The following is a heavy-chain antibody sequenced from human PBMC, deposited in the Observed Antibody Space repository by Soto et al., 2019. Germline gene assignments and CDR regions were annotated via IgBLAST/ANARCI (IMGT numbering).Heavy chain of an antibody. D-gene: IGHD3-22*01. CDR3: AREKSYYYDSSGYYLFGY. CDR2: IWYDGSNK. V-gene: IGHV3-33*01. J-gene: IGHJ4*02. CDR1: GFTFSSYG. Sequence: GGSLRLSCAASGFTFSSYGMHWVRQAPGKGLEWVAVIWYDGSNKYYADTVKGRFTISRDNSKNTLYLQMNSLRAEDTAVYYCAREKSYYYDSSGYYLFGYWGQGT.